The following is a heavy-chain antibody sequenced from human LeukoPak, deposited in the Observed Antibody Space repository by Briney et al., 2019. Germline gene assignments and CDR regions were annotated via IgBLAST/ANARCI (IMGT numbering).Heavy chain of an antibody. CDR3: ARDREMATITGWYFDL. CDR2: INPNSGGT. V-gene: IGHV1-2*02. D-gene: IGHD5-24*01. CDR1: GYTFTGYY. J-gene: IGHJ2*01. Sequence: ASVKVSCKASGYTFTGYYTHWVRQAPGQGLEWMGWINPNSGGTNYAQKFQGRVTMTRDTPISTAYMELSRLRSDDTAVYYCARDREMATITGWYFDLWGRGTLVTVSS.